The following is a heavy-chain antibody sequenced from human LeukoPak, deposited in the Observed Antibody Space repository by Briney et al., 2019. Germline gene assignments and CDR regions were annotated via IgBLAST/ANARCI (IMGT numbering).Heavy chain of an antibody. CDR3: ARDRPNYYGSDGHYYRRDGDY. Sequence: GGSLRLSSAASAFSCSIYAMSWVRQAPGKGLQWVSSITSRGESTWYVDSVKGRFTITRDNSENTLYLQMHSLRAEDTAVYYCARDRPNYYGSDGHYYRRDGDYWGRGTLVSVSS. V-gene: IGHV3-23*01. CDR1: AFSCSIYA. J-gene: IGHJ4*02. CDR2: ITSRGEST. D-gene: IGHD3-22*01.